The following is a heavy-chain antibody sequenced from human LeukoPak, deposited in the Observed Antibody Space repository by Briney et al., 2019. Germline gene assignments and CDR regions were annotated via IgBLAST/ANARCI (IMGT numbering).Heavy chain of an antibody. CDR3: ARVGSSSSLDY. CDR2: IIPIFGTA. Sequence: GASVTVSFKASGGTFISYAISWVRQAPGQGLEWMGGIIPIFGTANYAQKFQGRVTITADKSTSTAYMELSSLRSEDTAVYYCARVGSSSSLDYWGQGTLVTVSS. CDR1: GGTFISYA. J-gene: IGHJ4*02. D-gene: IGHD6-6*01. V-gene: IGHV1-69*06.